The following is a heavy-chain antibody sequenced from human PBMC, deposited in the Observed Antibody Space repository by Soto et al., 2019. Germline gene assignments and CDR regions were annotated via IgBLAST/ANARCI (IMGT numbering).Heavy chain of an antibody. CDR1: GFTFSSYA. CDR3: AKDHMIVVVTPFDY. V-gene: IGHV3-23*01. D-gene: IGHD3-22*01. J-gene: IGHJ4*02. Sequence: LRLSCAASGFTFSSYAMSWVRQAPGKGLEWVSAISGSGGSTYYADSVKGRFTISRDNSKNTLYLQMNSLRAEDTAVYYCAKDHMIVVVTPFDYWGQGTLVTVSS. CDR2: ISGSGGST.